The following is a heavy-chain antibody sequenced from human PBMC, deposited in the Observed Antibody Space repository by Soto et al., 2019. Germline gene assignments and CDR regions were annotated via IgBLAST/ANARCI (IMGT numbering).Heavy chain of an antibody. D-gene: IGHD3-22*01. CDR1: GGTFSSYT. V-gene: IGHV1-69*02. J-gene: IGHJ4*02. CDR3: ATHALVVTPDFDY. CDR2: IIPILGIA. Sequence: ASVKVSCKASGGTFSSYTISWVRQAPGQGLEWMGRIIPILGIANYAQKFQGRVTITADKSTSTAYMELSSLRSEDTAVYYCATHALVVTPDFDYWGQGTLVTVSS.